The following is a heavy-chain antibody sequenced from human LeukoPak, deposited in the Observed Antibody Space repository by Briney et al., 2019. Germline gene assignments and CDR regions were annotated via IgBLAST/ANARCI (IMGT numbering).Heavy chain of an antibody. Sequence: SETLSLTCAVSGDSISSDGYSWSWVRQPPGKGLDGIGYIYHSGSTYYNPSLKSRVTISVDRSKNQFSLNLSSVTAADTAVYYCASETRYCSGGSCYSGMDVWGQGTTVTVSS. CDR2: IYHSGST. CDR1: GDSISSDGYS. D-gene: IGHD2-15*01. CDR3: ASETRYCSGGSCYSGMDV. V-gene: IGHV4-30-2*01. J-gene: IGHJ6*02.